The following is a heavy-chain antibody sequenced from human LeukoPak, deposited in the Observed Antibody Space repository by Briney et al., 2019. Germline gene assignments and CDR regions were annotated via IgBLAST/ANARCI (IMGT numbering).Heavy chain of an antibody. Sequence: ASVRVSCKASGYTFTGDHLHWVRQAPGQGLEWMGLMHPGSGATHYTEKFQGRVTMTRDTSTSTAYMDLSNLRSDDTAVYFCAREWAYYISVDTTFNIWGQGTLVTVSP. V-gene: IGHV1-2*02. J-gene: IGHJ3*02. CDR1: GYTFTGDH. CDR3: AREWAYYISVDTTFNI. D-gene: IGHD3-22*01. CDR2: MHPGSGAT.